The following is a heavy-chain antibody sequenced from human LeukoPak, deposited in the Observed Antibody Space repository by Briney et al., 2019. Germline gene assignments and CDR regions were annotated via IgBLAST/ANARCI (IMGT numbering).Heavy chain of an antibody. Sequence: GGSLRLSCAGSGFSFSSYWMHWVRQTPDKGLVWVSRINSDGTHRTYADSVKGRFTISRDNANKTLYLQMDSLSAGDMGIYYCARGVDFDYWGQGTQVTVSS. CDR2: INSDGTHR. CDR1: GFSFSSYW. CDR3: ARGVDFDY. J-gene: IGHJ4*02. V-gene: IGHV3-74*01. D-gene: IGHD3-16*01.